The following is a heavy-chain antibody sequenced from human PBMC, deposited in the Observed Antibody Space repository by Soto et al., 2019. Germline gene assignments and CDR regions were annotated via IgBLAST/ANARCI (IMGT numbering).Heavy chain of an antibody. V-gene: IGHV4-39*01. CDR2: IYYSGST. CDR3: ASQASPYYYYGMDV. Sequence: PSETLSLTCTISGGSISSSSYYWGWIRQPPGKGLEWIGSIYYSGSTYYNPSLKSRVTISVDTSKNQFSLKLSSVTAADTAVYYCASQASPYYYYGMDVWGQGTPVTVSS. CDR1: GGSISSSSYY. J-gene: IGHJ6*02.